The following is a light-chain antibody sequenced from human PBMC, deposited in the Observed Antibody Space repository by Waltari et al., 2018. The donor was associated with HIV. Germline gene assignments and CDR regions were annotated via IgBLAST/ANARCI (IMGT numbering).Light chain of an antibody. CDR1: RSNIGSNS. V-gene: IGLV1-44*01. Sequence: QSVLTQPPSASGTLGQRVTISCSGSRSNIGSNSVNWYKQLPGTAPKILMHHTNRRPSGVPDRFSGSKSGTSASLAISRLQSEDEADYYCSAWDDNLNGLFGGGTKLTVL. CDR2: HTN. J-gene: IGLJ3*02. CDR3: SAWDDNLNGL.